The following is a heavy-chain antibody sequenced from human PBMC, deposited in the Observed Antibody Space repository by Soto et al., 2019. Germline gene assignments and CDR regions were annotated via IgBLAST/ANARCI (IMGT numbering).Heavy chain of an antibody. D-gene: IGHD1-20*01. Sequence: QVQLVESGGGVVQPGRSLRLSCAASGFTFSSYAMHWVRQAPGKGLEWVAVISYDGSNKYYADSVKGRFTISRDNSKNTLYLQMNSLRAEETAVYYCARDSGDNWNPNRYYYYYGMDVWGQGTTVTVSS. V-gene: IGHV3-30-3*01. J-gene: IGHJ6*02. CDR3: ARDSGDNWNPNRYYYYYGMDV. CDR2: ISYDGSNK. CDR1: GFTFSSYA.